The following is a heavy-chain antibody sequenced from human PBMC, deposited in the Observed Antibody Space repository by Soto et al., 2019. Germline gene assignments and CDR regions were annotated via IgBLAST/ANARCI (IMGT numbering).Heavy chain of an antibody. CDR3: AKDPYYHGSGSFTNIDY. CDR2: ISYDGSKT. Sequence: GSLRLSCAASGFTFSNFGMHWVRQAPGKGLEWVAVISYDGSKTYYADSVKGRFTISRDNSKNTLYLQMNSLRAEDTAVYYCAKDPYYHGSGSFTNIDYWGQGTLVTVSS. D-gene: IGHD3-10*01. CDR1: GFTFSNFG. J-gene: IGHJ4*02. V-gene: IGHV3-30*18.